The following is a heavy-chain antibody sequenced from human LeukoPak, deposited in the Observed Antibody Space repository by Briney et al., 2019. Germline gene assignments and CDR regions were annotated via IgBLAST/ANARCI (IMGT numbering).Heavy chain of an antibody. Sequence: WESLKISCKGSGYSFTSYWIGWVRQMPGKGLECMGIICPGDADTRYSPSFQGQVTISADKSISTAYLQWSSLKASDTAMYYCARRVDTAMATMYYFDYWGQGTLVTVSS. CDR2: ICPGDADT. CDR1: GYSFTSYW. V-gene: IGHV5-51*01. CDR3: ARRVDTAMATMYYFDY. J-gene: IGHJ4*02. D-gene: IGHD5-18*01.